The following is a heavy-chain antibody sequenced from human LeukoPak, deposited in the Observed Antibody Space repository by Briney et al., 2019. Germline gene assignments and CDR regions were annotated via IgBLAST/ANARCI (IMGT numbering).Heavy chain of an antibody. V-gene: IGHV4-4*02. CDR3: ARDVYHGSGIIYYGMDV. D-gene: IGHD3-10*01. CDR1: GGSISSSNW. J-gene: IGHJ6*02. CDR2: IYHSGST. Sequence: PAGTLSLTCAVSGGSISSSNWWSWVRQPPGKGLEWIGEIYHSGSTNYNPSLKSRVTISVDKSKNQFSLKLSSVTAADTAVYYCARDVYHGSGIIYYGMDVWGQGTTVTVSS.